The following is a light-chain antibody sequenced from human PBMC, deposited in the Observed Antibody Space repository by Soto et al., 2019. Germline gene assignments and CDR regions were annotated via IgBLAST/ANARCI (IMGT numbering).Light chain of an antibody. J-gene: IGKJ1*01. CDR3: QQYGSSPPFRT. Sequence: EIVFTQSPGTLSLSPGERATLSCRASQSVSSSYLAWYQQKPGQAPRLLIYGASSRATGIPDRFSGSGSGTDFPLTISRMEPEDFAVYYCQQYGSSPPFRTFGQGTKVEIK. CDR2: GAS. V-gene: IGKV3-20*01. CDR1: QSVSSSY.